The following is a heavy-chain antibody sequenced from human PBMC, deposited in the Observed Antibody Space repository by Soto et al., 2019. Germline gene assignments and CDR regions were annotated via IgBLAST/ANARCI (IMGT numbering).Heavy chain of an antibody. CDR2: ISWNSGNA. CDR3: VWAQLGDLWSGGDFDS. Sequence: DVQLVESGGTLVQPGRSLRLSCASSGFSFDDHAMHWARQTPEKGLEWVAGISWNSGNADYAYSVKGRFTISRDNGKNSLFLDLNGLRAEDRALYYCVWAQLGDLWSGGDFDSWGQETLDAVSS. CDR1: GFSFDDHA. D-gene: IGHD3-3*01. J-gene: IGHJ5*01. V-gene: IGHV3-9*01.